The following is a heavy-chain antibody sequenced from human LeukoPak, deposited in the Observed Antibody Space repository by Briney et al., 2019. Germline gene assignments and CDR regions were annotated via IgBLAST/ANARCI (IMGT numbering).Heavy chain of an antibody. CDR3: ARDYGDPTGVW. CDR2: ISAYSGNT. Sequence: ASVKVSCKAPGYTFTSYGISWVRQAPGQGLEWMGCISAYSGNTHYAQQFQGRVTMTTDTSTSTAYMELRSLRSDDTAVYYCARDYGDPTGVWWGQGTLVTVSS. CDR1: GYTFTSYG. D-gene: IGHD4-17*01. V-gene: IGHV1-18*01. J-gene: IGHJ4*02.